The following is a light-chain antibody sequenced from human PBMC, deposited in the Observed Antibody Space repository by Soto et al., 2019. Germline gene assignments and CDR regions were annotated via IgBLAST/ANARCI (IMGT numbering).Light chain of an antibody. V-gene: IGLV3-21*04. CDR1: NIGNKR. CDR3: QVWDIMTDNYV. CDR2: YDS. J-gene: IGLJ1*01. Sequence: SYELTQPPSVSVAPEQTATITCGGTNIGNKRVHWYRQKPGQAPVLVISYDSDRPSGIPERFSGSNSGNTATLTISRVEDGDEADYYCQVWDIMTDNYVFGPGTKLTVL.